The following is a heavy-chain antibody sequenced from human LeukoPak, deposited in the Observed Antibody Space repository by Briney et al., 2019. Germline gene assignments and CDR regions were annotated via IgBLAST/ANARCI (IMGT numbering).Heavy chain of an antibody. J-gene: IGHJ3*02. CDR2: IYYSGST. Sequence: SETLSLTCTVSGGSISSYYWSWIRQPPGKGLEWIGYIYYSGSTNYNPSLKSRVAISVDTSKNQFSLKLSSVTAADTAVYYCARHSERWLGAFDIWGQGTMVTVSS. CDR3: ARHSERWLGAFDI. V-gene: IGHV4-59*08. CDR1: GGSISSYY. D-gene: IGHD6-19*01.